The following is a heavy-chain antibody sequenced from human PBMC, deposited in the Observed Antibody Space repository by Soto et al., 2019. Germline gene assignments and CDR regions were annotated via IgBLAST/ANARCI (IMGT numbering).Heavy chain of an antibody. Sequence: GPTLVNPTQTLTPTCTFSGFSLSTSGVGVAWIRQPPGKALEWLALIYWDDGKRYSPSLKTRLNITKDTSKNQVVLTLTNVDPVDTATYYCXHRPAYDISTGYYPFDYWGQGSLVTVSS. D-gene: IGHD3-9*01. CDR1: GFSLSTSGVG. J-gene: IGHJ4*02. CDR3: XHRPAYDISTGYYPFDY. V-gene: IGHV2-5*02. CDR2: IYWDDGK.